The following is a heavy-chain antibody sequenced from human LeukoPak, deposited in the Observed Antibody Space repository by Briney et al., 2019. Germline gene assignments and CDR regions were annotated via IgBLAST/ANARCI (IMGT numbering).Heavy chain of an antibody. Sequence: GGSLRLSCAASGFTFSSYSMDWVRQAPGKGLEWVSSISSSSSYIYYADSVKGRFTISRDNAKNSLYLQMNSLRAEDTAVYYCARDHDIAAADTNWFDPWGQGTLVTVSS. V-gene: IGHV3-21*01. CDR3: ARDHDIAAADTNWFDP. CDR1: GFTFSSYS. D-gene: IGHD6-13*01. J-gene: IGHJ5*02. CDR2: ISSSSSYI.